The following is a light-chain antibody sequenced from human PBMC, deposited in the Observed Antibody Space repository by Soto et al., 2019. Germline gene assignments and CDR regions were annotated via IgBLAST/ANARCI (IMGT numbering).Light chain of an antibody. CDR2: QVT. CDR1: SSDVGAYDY. J-gene: IGLJ3*02. CDR3: SSYVVSYNWV. Sequence: QSVLTQPPSASGSPGQSVTISCTGTSSDVGAYDYVSWFQQHPGKAPKLIIYQVTKRPSGVPDRFSGSKSGNTASLTVSGLQAEDEADYFCSSYVVSYNWVFGGVTKLTVL. V-gene: IGLV2-8*01.